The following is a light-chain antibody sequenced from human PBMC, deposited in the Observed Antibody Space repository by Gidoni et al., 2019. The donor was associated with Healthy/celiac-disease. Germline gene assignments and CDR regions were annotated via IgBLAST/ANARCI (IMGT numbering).Light chain of an antibody. CDR2: AAS. CDR3: QQYYSFPYT. J-gene: IGKJ2*01. Sequence: VISMTQSPSLLSASTGDRVTISCRTSQGISSYLAWYQQKPGKAPELLIYAASTLQSGVPSRFSGSGSGTDFTLTISCLQSEDFATYYCQQYYSFPYTFGQGTKLEIK. V-gene: IGKV1D-8*01. CDR1: QGISSY.